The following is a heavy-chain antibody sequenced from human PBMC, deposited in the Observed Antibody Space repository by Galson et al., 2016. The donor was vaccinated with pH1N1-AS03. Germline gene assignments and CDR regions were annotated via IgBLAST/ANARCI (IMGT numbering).Heavy chain of an antibody. Sequence: SLRLSCAASGFTFSSSWMSWVRQAPGKGLEWVANIRQDGSDKYYVDSVRGRFTISRDNAKNSLYLQMNSLRAEDTAVYFCARAGIAASYFHDYDLDVWGKGATVTVSS. V-gene: IGHV3-7*04. CDR1: GFTFSSSW. D-gene: IGHD6-25*01. J-gene: IGHJ6*03. CDR2: IRQDGSDK. CDR3: ARAGIAASYFHDYDLDV.